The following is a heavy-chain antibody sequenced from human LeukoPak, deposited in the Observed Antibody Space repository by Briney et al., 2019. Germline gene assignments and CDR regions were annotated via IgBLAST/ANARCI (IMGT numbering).Heavy chain of an antibody. Sequence: SETLSLTCTVSGGSIGSSSYYWGWIRQPPGKGLNWIGSIYYSGSTYYNPSLKSRVTISVDTSRDQFSLKLSSVTAADTAVYYCARSGRAEYYDFWSGYHGNWFDPWGQGTLVTVSS. CDR1: GGSIGSSSYY. CDR2: IYYSGST. CDR3: ARSGRAEYYDFWSGYHGNWFDP. V-gene: IGHV4-39*07. D-gene: IGHD3-3*01. J-gene: IGHJ5*02.